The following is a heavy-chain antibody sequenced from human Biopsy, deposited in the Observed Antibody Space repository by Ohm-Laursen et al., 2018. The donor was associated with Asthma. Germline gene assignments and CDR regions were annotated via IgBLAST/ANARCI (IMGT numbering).Heavy chain of an antibody. Sequence: GSSVKVSCKASGYTFTSYAMHWVRQAPGQRLEWMGWINAGNGDTKYSQKFQGRVTITRDTSASTAYMELSSLRSEDTAVYHCASSIAVADSDAFDIWGQGTMVTVSS. J-gene: IGHJ3*02. CDR2: INAGNGDT. CDR1: GYTFTSYA. V-gene: IGHV1-3*01. CDR3: ASSIAVADSDAFDI. D-gene: IGHD6-19*01.